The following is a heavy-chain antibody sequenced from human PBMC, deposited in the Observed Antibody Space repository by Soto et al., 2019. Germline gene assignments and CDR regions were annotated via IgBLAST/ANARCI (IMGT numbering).Heavy chain of an antibody. J-gene: IGHJ4*02. CDR1: RYTFTGNY. D-gene: IGHD3-16*02. V-gene: IGHV1-2*04. CDR2: INVNSGGT. Sequence: QVQLVQSGAEVKKPGASVKVSCKASRYTFTGNYMHWVRQAPGQGFEWMGWINVNSGGTKYAQKFQGWVTMTRDTSISTAYMELSRLRSDDTAVYYWARGDKLSLYPQLDYWGQGTLVTVSS. CDR3: ARGDKLSLYPQLDY.